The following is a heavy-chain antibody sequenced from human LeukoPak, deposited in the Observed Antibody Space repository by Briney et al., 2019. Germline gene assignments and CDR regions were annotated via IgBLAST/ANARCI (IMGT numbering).Heavy chain of an antibody. CDR2: IYYSGSI. CDR1: GGSISSYY. J-gene: IGHJ3*02. CDR3: ARPSPPWAFDI. Sequence: PSETLSLTCTVSGGSISSYYWSWIRQPPGKGLEWIGYIYYSGSINYNPSLKSRVTISVDTSKNQFSLKLSSVTAADTAVYYCARPSPPWAFDIWGQGTMVTVSS. V-gene: IGHV4-59*01.